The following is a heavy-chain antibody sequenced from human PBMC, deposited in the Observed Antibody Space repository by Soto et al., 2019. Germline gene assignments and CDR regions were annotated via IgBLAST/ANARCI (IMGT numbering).Heavy chain of an antibody. D-gene: IGHD6-6*01. CDR1: GYTFTSYG. V-gene: IGHV1-18*01. Sequence: ASVKVSCKASGYTFTSYGISWVRQAPGQGLEWMGWISAYKGNTDYAQKVQGRVTMTRDTSTSTFYMELRSLRFDDTAVYYCASRSGQLPYYFDYWGQGTLVTVSS. J-gene: IGHJ4*02. CDR3: ASRSGQLPYYFDY. CDR2: ISAYKGNT.